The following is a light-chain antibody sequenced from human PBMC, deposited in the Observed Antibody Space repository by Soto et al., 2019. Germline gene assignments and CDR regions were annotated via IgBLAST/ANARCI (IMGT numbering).Light chain of an antibody. CDR1: QSVSSSY. Sequence: EIVLTQSPGTLSLSPGERATLSCRASQSVSSSYLAWYQQKPGQAPRLLIYGASSRATGIPDRFSVSWSGTDFTITISRLETEDSDVYYCQQYGSSPYTFGQGTKLEIK. CDR2: GAS. J-gene: IGKJ2*01. V-gene: IGKV3-20*01. CDR3: QQYGSSPYT.